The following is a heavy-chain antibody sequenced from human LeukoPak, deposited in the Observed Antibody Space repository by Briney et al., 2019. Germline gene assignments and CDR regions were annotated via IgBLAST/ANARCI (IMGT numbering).Heavy chain of an antibody. CDR3: ARDLSLLSIDY. D-gene: IGHD2-2*01. Sequence: GWSLRLSCAASGFTFSSYSMNWVRQAPGKGLEWVSSISSSSSYIYYADSVKGRFTISRDNAKNSLYLQMNSLRAEDTAVYYCARDLSLLSIDYWGQGTLVTVSS. CDR1: GFTFSSYS. CDR2: ISSSSSYI. V-gene: IGHV3-21*01. J-gene: IGHJ4*02.